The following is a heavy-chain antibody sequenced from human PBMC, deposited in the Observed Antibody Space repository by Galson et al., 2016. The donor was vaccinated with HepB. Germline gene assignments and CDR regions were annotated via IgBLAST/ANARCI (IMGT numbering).Heavy chain of an antibody. CDR3: ARDRRYYDSSGYPTGFFDS. J-gene: IGHJ4*02. D-gene: IGHD3-22*01. V-gene: IGHV3-53*01. CDR2: IYSGGNI. CDR1: GFTVSNNY. Sequence: SLRLSCAASGFTVSNNYMNWVRQAPGKGLQWVSVIYSGGNIYYADSVKGRFTISRDNSTNTLYLQMNSLRAEDSAVYYCARDRRYYDSSGYPTGFFDSWGQGTLVTVSS.